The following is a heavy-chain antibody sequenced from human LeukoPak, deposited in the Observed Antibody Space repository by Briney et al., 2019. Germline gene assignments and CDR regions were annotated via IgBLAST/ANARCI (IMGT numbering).Heavy chain of an antibody. CDR2: INPSGGST. V-gene: IGHV1-46*01. Sequence: GASVTVSFTASGYTFTSYYMHWVRQAPGQGLEWMGIINPSGGSTSYAQKFQGRVTMTRDTSTSTVYMELSSLRSEDTAVYYCARDLRGYSGYDYPDYWGQGTLVTVSS. CDR3: ARDLRGYSGYDYPDY. D-gene: IGHD5-12*01. J-gene: IGHJ4*02. CDR1: GYTFTSYY.